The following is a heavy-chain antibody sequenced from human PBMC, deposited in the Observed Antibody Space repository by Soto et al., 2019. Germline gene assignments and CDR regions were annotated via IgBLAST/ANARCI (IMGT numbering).Heavy chain of an antibody. J-gene: IGHJ4*02. Sequence: GASVKVSCKASGGTFSSYTISWVRQAPGQGLEWMGRIIPILGIANYAQKFQGRVTITADKSTSTAYMELSSLRSEDTAVYYCARDRSRIAVAGIDYWGQGTLVTVSS. D-gene: IGHD6-19*01. CDR3: ARDRSRIAVAGIDY. V-gene: IGHV1-69*04. CDR2: IIPILGIA. CDR1: GGTFSSYT.